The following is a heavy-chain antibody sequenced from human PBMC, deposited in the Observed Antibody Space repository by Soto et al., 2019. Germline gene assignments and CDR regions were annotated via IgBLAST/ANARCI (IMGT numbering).Heavy chain of an antibody. CDR2: IYHSGST. CDR1: GGSISSGGYS. D-gene: IGHD3-10*01. Sequence: SETLSLTCAVSGGSISSGGYSWSWIRQPPGKGLEWIGYIYHSGSTYYNPSLKSRVTISVDRSKNQFSLKLSSVTAADTAVYYRARYMVRALWFDPWGQGTLVTVSS. CDR3: ARYMVRALWFDP. J-gene: IGHJ5*02. V-gene: IGHV4-30-2*01.